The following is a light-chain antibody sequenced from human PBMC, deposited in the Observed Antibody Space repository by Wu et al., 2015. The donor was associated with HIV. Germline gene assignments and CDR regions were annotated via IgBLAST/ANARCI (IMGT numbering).Light chain of an antibody. CDR2: GAS. V-gene: IGKV3-20*01. CDR1: QSVTNSY. J-gene: IGKJ4*01. Sequence: EIVLTQSPGTLSLSPGERATLSCRASQSVTNSYLAWYQQKPGQAPRLLIYGASSRATGVPDRFMGSGSGTDFTLTISRLEPEDFALYYCQQYDTSPVTFGGGTKVEIK. CDR3: QQYDTSPVT.